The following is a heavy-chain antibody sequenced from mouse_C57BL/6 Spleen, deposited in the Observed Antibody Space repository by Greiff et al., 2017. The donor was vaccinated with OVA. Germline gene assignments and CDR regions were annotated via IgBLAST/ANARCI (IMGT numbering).Heavy chain of an antibody. CDR2: INPYNGGT. Sequence: EVQLQQSGPVLVKPGASVKMSCKASGYTFTDYYMNWVKQSHGKSLEWIGVINPYNGGTSYNQKFKGKATLTVDKSSSTAYMELNSLTSEDSAVYYGARDGSSYRYFDVWGTGTTVTVSS. J-gene: IGHJ1*03. D-gene: IGHD1-1*01. CDR3: ARDGSSYRYFDV. V-gene: IGHV1-19*01. CDR1: GYTFTDYY.